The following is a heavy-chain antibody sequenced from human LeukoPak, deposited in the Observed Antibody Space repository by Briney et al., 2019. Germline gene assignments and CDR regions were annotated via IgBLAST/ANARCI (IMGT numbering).Heavy chain of an antibody. V-gene: IGHV4-34*01. CDR3: ARGLSSGMDV. Sequence: SGTLSLTCAVYGGSFSGYYWSWIRQPPGKGLEWIGEINHSGSNNYNPSLKSRVTISVDTSKNQFSLKLSSVTAADTAVYYCARGLSSGMDVWGKGTTVTVSS. CDR1: GGSFSGYY. CDR2: INHSGSN. J-gene: IGHJ6*04.